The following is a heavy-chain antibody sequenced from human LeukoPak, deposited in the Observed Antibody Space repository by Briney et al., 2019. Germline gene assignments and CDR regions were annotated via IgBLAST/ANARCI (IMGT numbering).Heavy chain of an antibody. D-gene: IGHD3-22*01. CDR2: IYHSGST. Sequence: SETLSLTCADSGYSISSGYYWGWIRQPPGKRMEWIGSIYHSGSTYYNPSLKSRVTISVDTSKNQFSLKLSSVTAADTAVYYCARPSSGYYRVDYWGQGTLVTVSS. CDR3: ARPSSGYYRVDY. J-gene: IGHJ4*02. V-gene: IGHV4-38-2*01. CDR1: GYSISSGYY.